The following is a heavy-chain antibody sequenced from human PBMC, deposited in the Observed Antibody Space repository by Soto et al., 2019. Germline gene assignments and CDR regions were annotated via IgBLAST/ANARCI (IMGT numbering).Heavy chain of an antibody. V-gene: IGHV4-30-4*01. D-gene: IGHD5-18*01. CDR1: GGSVSSGYNY. CDR2: ISGSGST. Sequence: PSETLSLTCTVSGGSVSSGYNYWSWIRQSPGKGLEWIGYISGSGSTGYNPSLKNRLTMSVDRSKNQFTLRLTSVTAADTAVYFCATESGSTYGYFDYWGPGTKLTVSS. CDR3: ATESGSTYGYFDY. J-gene: IGHJ4*02.